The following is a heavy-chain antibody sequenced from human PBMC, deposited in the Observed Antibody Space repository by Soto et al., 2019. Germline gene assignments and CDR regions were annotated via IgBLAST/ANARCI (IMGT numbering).Heavy chain of an antibody. CDR1: GFTFSSYW. J-gene: IGHJ4*02. CDR2: IKQDGSEK. CDR3: AGGNYLDN. Sequence: EVQLVESGGGLAQPGGSLRLSCAASGFTFSSYWMTWVRQAPGKGLEWVANIKQDGSEKYYMDSVKGRFTISRDNAKNSLSLQMNSLRAEDTAVYYCAGGNYLDNWGQGTLVTVSS. V-gene: IGHV3-7*04.